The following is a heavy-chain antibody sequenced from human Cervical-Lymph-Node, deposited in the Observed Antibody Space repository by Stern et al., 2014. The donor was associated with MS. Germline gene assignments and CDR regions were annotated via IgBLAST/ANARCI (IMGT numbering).Heavy chain of an antibody. D-gene: IGHD3-3*01. J-gene: IGHJ6*02. CDR3: AKDPPLGVLREGGYKYFDVDV. CDR2: IIPTFNTA. Sequence: QVQLVQSGAEVKKPGSSVKVSCKASGGTLSSLAISWGRQVPGQVLEWMGGIIPTFNTAAYAQKFQGRVTITADKSTNTVYMEVSSLRPEDTAVYYCAKDPPLGVLREGGYKYFDVDVWGQGTPVTVSS. CDR1: GGTLSSLA. V-gene: IGHV1-69*06.